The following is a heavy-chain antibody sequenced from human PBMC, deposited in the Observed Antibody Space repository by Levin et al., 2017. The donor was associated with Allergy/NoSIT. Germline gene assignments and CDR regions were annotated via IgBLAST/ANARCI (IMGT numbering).Heavy chain of an antibody. CDR3: ARDGSRYFAPQPLLD. D-gene: IGHD3-9*01. V-gene: IGHV1-18*01. CDR1: GYTFSDYG. Sequence: GESLKISCKASGYTFSDYGISWVRQAPGQGLEWIGWISTYSGNTNYAPKMQGRVPMTPDTSPTTAYLELTNLRSDDTAVYYCARDGSRYFAPQPLLDWGQGTLVTVSS. J-gene: IGHJ4*02. CDR2: ISTYSGNT.